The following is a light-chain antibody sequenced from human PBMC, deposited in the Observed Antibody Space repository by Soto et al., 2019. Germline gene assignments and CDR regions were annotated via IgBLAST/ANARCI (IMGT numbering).Light chain of an antibody. Sequence: DIQMTQSPSSLSASVGDRVTISCRTSQTINNNLNWYQQRPGKAPNLLIPSSSSLLSGVPPRFSGGGSGTDFTLTISSLQPDDFATYYCQQTYISPITFGQGTRLDIK. CDR3: QQTYISPIT. CDR1: QTINNN. V-gene: IGKV1-39*01. J-gene: IGKJ5*01. CDR2: SSS.